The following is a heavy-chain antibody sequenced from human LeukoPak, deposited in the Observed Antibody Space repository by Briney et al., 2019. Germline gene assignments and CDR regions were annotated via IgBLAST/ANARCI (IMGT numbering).Heavy chain of an antibody. Sequence: GASVKVSCKASGGTFSSYAISWVRQAPGQGLEWMGGIIPIFGTANYAQKFQGRVTITADESTSTAYMELSSLRSEDTAVYYCARQYSYGYLFYYDAFDIWGQGTMVTVSS. CDR2: IIPIFGTA. V-gene: IGHV1-69*13. D-gene: IGHD5-18*01. CDR1: GGTFSSYA. J-gene: IGHJ3*02. CDR3: ARQYSYGYLFYYDAFDI.